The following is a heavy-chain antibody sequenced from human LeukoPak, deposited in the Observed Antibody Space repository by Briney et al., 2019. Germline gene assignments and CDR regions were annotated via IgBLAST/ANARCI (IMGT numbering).Heavy chain of an antibody. V-gene: IGHV3-30-3*02. CDR2: ISYDGSNK. CDR3: AKFGGSYYSHFDY. D-gene: IGHD1-26*01. J-gene: IGHJ4*02. Sequence: GGSLRLSCAASGFTFSSYAMHWVRQAPGKGLEWVAVISYDGSNKYYADSVKGRFTISRDNSKNTLYLQMNSLRAEDTAVYYCAKFGGSYYSHFDYWGQGTLVTVSS. CDR1: GFTFSSYA.